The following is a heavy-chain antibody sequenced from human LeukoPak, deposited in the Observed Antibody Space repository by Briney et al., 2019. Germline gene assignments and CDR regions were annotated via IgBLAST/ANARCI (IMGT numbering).Heavy chain of an antibody. CDR2: ISGSGDTT. Sequence: GGSLRLSCAASGFTFSSYAMSWVRQAPGKGLEWVSVISGSGDTTYYADSVKGRFTISRDNSKNTLYLQMNSLRAEDTAVYYCAKDVDSVVPAAPDYWGQGTLVTVSS. CDR1: GFTFSSYA. V-gene: IGHV3-23*01. D-gene: IGHD2-2*01. CDR3: AKDVDSVVPAAPDY. J-gene: IGHJ4*02.